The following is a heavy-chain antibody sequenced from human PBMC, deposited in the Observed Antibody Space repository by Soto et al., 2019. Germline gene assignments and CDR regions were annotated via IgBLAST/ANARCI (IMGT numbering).Heavy chain of an antibody. Sequence: ASVKVSCKASGYTFTGYYMHWVRQAPGQGLEWMGWINPNSGGTNYAQKFQDWVTMTRDTSISTAYMELSRLRSDDTAVYYCARDGRLGTSGGIVDYWGQGTLVTVSS. CDR3: ARDGRLGTSGGIVDY. D-gene: IGHD1-1*01. CDR2: INPNSGGT. CDR1: GYTFTGYY. J-gene: IGHJ4*02. V-gene: IGHV1-2*04.